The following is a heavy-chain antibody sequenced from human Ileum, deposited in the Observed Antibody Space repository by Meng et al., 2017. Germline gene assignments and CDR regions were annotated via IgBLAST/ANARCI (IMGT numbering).Heavy chain of an antibody. D-gene: IGHD3-10*01. CDR1: GGSFSSDNYY. CDR2: TYYNGSP. CDR3: ARERRHYYGSGSFDY. Sequence: QVQLQESGPGRGKPSQTLFLTCSGAGGSFSSDNYYWTWIRQTPGKGLEWIGLTYYNGSPFYNPSLRSRVTISVDTSKDQFSLKLTSVTAADTAVYYCARERRHYYGSGSFDYWGQGILVTVSS. J-gene: IGHJ4*02. V-gene: IGHV4-30-4*01.